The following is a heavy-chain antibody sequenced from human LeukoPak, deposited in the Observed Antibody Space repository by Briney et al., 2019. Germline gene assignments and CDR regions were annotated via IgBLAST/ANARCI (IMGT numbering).Heavy chain of an antibody. Sequence: GGSLRLSCAASGFTFSNYAMNWVRQAPGKGLGWVSAISTSSRYIYYKDSVRGRFTISRDDAKNSLYLEMNSLRAEDTAVYYCARADCSSSTCYLRRSWFDPWGQGTLVTVSS. CDR2: ISTSSRYI. CDR3: ARADCSSSTCYLRRSWFDP. V-gene: IGHV3-21*01. CDR1: GFTFSNYA. J-gene: IGHJ5*02. D-gene: IGHD2-2*01.